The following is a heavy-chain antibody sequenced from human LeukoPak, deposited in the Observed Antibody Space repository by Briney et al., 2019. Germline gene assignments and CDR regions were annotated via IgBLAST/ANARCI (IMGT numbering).Heavy chain of an antibody. V-gene: IGHV3-23*01. CDR2: MSVSGGST. J-gene: IGHJ4*02. D-gene: IGHD4-17*01. CDR3: VTVTSDY. Sequence: GGSLRLSCAAFGFTFSSYAMSWVRQAPGKGLEWVSAMSVSGGSTYYAASVKGRFTMSRDNSKNTLYLQMNSLRAEDTAVYYCVTVTSDYWGQGTLVTVSS. CDR1: GFTFSSYA.